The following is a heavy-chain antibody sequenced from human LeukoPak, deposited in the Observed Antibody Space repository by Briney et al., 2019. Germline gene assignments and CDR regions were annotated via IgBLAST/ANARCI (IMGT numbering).Heavy chain of an antibody. V-gene: IGHV4-34*01. CDR3: ARGRQLVVADY. D-gene: IGHD6-13*01. Sequence: SETLSPTCAVYGGSFSGYYWSWIRQPPGKGLEWIGEINHSGSTDYNSSPKSRVTISVDTSKNQFSLKLSSVTAADTAVYYCARGRQLVVADYWGQGTLVTVSS. CDR2: INHSGST. CDR1: GGSFSGYY. J-gene: IGHJ4*02.